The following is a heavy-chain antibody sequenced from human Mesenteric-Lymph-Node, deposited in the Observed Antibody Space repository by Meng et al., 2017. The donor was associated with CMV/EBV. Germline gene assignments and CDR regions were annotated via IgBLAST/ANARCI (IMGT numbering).Heavy chain of an antibody. J-gene: IGHJ4*02. Sequence: CTVSGGSISSGGYYWSWIRRHPGKGLEWIGYIYYSGSTYYNPSLKSRVTISVDTSKNQFSLKLSSVTAADTAVYYCARGRDDYASGYWGQGTLVTVSS. CDR2: IYYSGST. D-gene: IGHD4-17*01. CDR3: ARGRDDYASGY. CDR1: GGSISSGGYY. V-gene: IGHV4-31*03.